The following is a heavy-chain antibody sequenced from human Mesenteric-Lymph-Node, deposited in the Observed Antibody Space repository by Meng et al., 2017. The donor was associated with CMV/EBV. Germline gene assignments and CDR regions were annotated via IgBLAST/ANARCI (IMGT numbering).Heavy chain of an antibody. Sequence: VKVSCKASGYTFTGHYLHWVRQAPGQGLEWMGWINPKNGGTLFAQKFQDRLSVTRDTSISTIYMELSRLGSDDTAVYYCATELTIVGVTSHWGQGTLVTVSS. D-gene: IGHD1-26*01. CDR2: INPKNGGT. CDR3: ATELTIVGVTSH. J-gene: IGHJ4*02. V-gene: IGHV1-2*02. CDR1: GYTFTGHY.